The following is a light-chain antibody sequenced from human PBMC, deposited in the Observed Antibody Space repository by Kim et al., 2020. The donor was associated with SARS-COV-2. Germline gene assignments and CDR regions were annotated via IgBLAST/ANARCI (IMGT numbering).Light chain of an antibody. CDR1: QSVLYSSNNKNY. J-gene: IGKJ5*01. V-gene: IGKV4-1*01. CDR2: WAS. CDR3: QQYHSNPIT. Sequence: ATINCKSSQSVLYSSNNKNYLAWYQQKPGQSPKLLIYWASTRESGVPDRFSGSGAGTDFTLTISSLQAEDVAVYYCQQYHSNPITFGQGTRLEIK.